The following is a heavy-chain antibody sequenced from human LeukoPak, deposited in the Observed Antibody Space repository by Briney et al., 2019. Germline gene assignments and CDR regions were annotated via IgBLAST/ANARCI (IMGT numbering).Heavy chain of an antibody. D-gene: IGHD2-2*01. J-gene: IGHJ3*02. CDR1: GFTFSDHY. CDR2: TRNKANSYTT. CDR3: ARGAYCSSSSCYPRNAFDI. Sequence: GGSLRLSCAASGFTFSDHYMDWVRQAPGKGLEWVGRTRNKANSYTTEYAASVKGRFTISRDDSKNSLYLQMNSLKTEDTAVYYCARGAYCSSSSCYPRNAFDIWGQGTMVTVPS. V-gene: IGHV3-72*01.